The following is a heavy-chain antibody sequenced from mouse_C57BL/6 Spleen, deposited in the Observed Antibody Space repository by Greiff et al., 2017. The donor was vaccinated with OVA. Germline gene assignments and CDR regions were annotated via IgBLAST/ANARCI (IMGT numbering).Heavy chain of an antibody. CDR2: ISYSGST. V-gene: IGHV3-1*01. D-gene: IGHD2-3*01. J-gene: IGHJ3*01. CDR1: GYSITSGYD. Sequence: EVQGVESGPGMVKPSQSLSLTCTVTGYSITSGYDWHWIRHFPGNKLEWMGYISYSGSTNYNPSLKSRISITHDTSKNHFFLKLNSVTTEDTATYYCAGAVYDGYYWFAYWGQGTLVTVSA. CDR3: AGAVYDGYYWFAY.